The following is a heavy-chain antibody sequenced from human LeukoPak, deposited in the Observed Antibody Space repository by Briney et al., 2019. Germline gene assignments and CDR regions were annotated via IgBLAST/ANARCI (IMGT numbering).Heavy chain of an antibody. V-gene: IGHV4-38-2*02. J-gene: IGHJ4*02. CDR3: ARDNDQMGLDPFDY. D-gene: IGHD1-1*01. CDR1: GYSISSGYY. CDR2: IYHSGST. Sequence: PSETLSLTCTVSGYSISSGYYWGWIRQPPGKGLEWIGSIYHSGSTYYNPSLKSRVTISVDTSKNQFSLKLSSVTAADTAVYYCARDNDQMGLDPFDYWGQGTLVTVSS.